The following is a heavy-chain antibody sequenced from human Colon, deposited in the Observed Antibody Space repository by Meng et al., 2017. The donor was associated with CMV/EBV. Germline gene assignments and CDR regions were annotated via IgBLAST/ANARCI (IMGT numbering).Heavy chain of an antibody. CDR3: VSWRYDN. J-gene: IGHJ4*02. V-gene: IGHV6-1*01. Sequence: VQLHQSGPGLVKPSQPLSLTCAISGDSVSSKSAAWNWIRQSPSRGLVCLGRTSYRSPWRIEYAVAMGSRVTINPDTSTNQVSLHLNSVTPEDTAVYYCVSWRYDNWGQGTLVTVSS. CDR1: GDSVSSKSAA. CDR2: TSYRSPWRI. D-gene: IGHD3-16*02.